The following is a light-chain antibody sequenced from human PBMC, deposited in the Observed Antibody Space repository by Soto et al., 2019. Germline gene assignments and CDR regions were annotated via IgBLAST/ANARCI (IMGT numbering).Light chain of an antibody. CDR2: GVV. CDR3: AAWDDSLGGHVV. Sequence: QSALTQPRSVSGSPGQSVTISCTGTGNDVGAYNYVSWYQQHPGRPPKLLIYGVVRWPSGVPDRFSGSKSGTSASLAISGLQSEDEAFFYCAAWDDSLGGHVVFGGGTKLTVL. CDR1: GNDVGAYNY. J-gene: IGLJ2*01. V-gene: IGLV2-11*01.